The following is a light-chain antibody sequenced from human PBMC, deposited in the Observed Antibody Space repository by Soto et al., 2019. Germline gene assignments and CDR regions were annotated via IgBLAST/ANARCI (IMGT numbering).Light chain of an antibody. Sequence: EILLTQSPVTLSLSPGQRATLSCRASQSITTYLAWYQVKPGQAPRLLIHDASSRATGVPARFSGSGSGTDFSLTISSLEPEDVAVYYCQQRSQWPPMTFGQGTRLEIK. CDR1: QSITTY. CDR2: DAS. V-gene: IGKV3-11*01. J-gene: IGKJ5*01. CDR3: QQRSQWPPMT.